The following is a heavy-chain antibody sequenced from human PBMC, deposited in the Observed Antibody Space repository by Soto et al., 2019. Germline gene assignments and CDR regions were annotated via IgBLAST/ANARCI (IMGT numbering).Heavy chain of an antibody. Sequence: QLQLQESGPGLVKPSETLSLTCTVSGGSISSSSYYWGWIRQPPGKGLEWIGSIYYSGSTYYNPSLKSRVTISVDTSKNQFALKLSSVTAADTAVYYCARPSGYDSLDAFDIWGQGTMVTVSS. CDR3: ARPSGYDSLDAFDI. D-gene: IGHD5-12*01. CDR2: IYYSGST. J-gene: IGHJ3*02. CDR1: GGSISSSSYY. V-gene: IGHV4-39*01.